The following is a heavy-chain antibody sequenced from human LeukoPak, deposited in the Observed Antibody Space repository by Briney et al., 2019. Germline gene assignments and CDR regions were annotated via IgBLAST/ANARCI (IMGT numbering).Heavy chain of an antibody. CDR2: ISGSGAST. V-gene: IGHV3-23*01. CDR1: GFTFSSYS. Sequence: GGSLRPSRAASGFTFSSYSMNWVRQAPGKGLEWVSAISGSGASTYYADSVKGRFTISRDNSKNTLSLQMNSLRAEDTAIYYCAKSTGWSYYFDYWGQGNLVTVSS. J-gene: IGHJ4*02. CDR3: AKSTGWSYYFDY. D-gene: IGHD6-19*01.